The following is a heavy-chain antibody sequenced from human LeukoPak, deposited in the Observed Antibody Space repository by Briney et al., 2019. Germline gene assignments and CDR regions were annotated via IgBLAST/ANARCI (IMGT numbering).Heavy chain of an antibody. Sequence: HPSETLSLTCAVYGGSFSGYYWSWIRQPPGKGLEWIGEINHSGSTNYNPSLKSRVTISVDTSKNQFSLKLSSVTAADTAVYYCARHRRITMVRGVITHYYMDVWGKGTTVTISS. CDR3: ARHRRITMVRGVITHYYMDV. CDR1: GGSFSGYY. V-gene: IGHV4-34*01. CDR2: INHSGST. J-gene: IGHJ6*03. D-gene: IGHD3-10*01.